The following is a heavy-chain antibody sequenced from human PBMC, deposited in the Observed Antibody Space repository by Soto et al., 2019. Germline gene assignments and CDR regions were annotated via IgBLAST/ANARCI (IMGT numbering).Heavy chain of an antibody. J-gene: IGHJ4*02. CDR2: IYYSGST. CDR1: GGSISSSSYY. CDR3: ARLGYSGYDRDY. V-gene: IGHV4-39*01. Sequence: PSETLSLTCTVSGGSISSSSYYWGWIRQPPGKGLEWIGSIYYSGSTYYNPSLKSRVTISVDTSKNQFSLKLSSVTAADTAVYYCARLGYSGYDRDYWGQGTLVTVSS. D-gene: IGHD5-12*01.